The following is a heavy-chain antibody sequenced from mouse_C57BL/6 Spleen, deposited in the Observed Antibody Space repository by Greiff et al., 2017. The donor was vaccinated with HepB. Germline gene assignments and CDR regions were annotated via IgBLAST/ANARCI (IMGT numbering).Heavy chain of an antibody. CDR3: ARGGLLRSLYDAMDY. Sequence: VQLQQSGAELVKPGASVKLSCKASGYTFTSYWMHWVKQRPGQGLEWIGMIHPNSGSTNYNEKFKSKATLTVDKSSSTVYMQLSSLTSEDSAVYYCARGGLLRSLYDAMDYWGQGTSVTVSS. CDR1: GYTFTSYW. V-gene: IGHV1-64*01. CDR2: IHPNSGST. D-gene: IGHD1-1*01. J-gene: IGHJ4*01.